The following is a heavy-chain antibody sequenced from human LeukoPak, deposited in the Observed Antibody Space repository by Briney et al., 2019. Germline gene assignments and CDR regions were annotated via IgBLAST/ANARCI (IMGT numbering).Heavy chain of an antibody. Sequence: SVKVSCKASGGTFSSYAISWVRQAPGQGLEWMGGIIPIFGTANYAQKFQGRVTITADESTSTAYMELSSLRSEDTAVYYCAGGSLGSGTSSDCCPLDYWGQGTLVTVSS. J-gene: IGHJ4*02. V-gene: IGHV1-69*13. CDR1: GGTFSSYA. CDR2: IIPIFGTA. D-gene: IGHD2-15*01. CDR3: AGGSLGSGTSSDCCPLDY.